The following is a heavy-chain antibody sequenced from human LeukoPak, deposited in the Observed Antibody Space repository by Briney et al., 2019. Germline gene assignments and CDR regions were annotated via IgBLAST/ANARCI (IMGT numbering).Heavy chain of an antibody. V-gene: IGHV3-48*02. J-gene: IGHJ3*02. D-gene: IGHD3-10*01. CDR2: ISGSGRTI. Sequence: PGGSLRLSCAASGFPFSSYNMNWVRPAPGKGLEWVSYISGSGRTIDYADSVRGRFTISRDNAKDSLYLQMNSLRDEDTAVYYCARDRAWASDIWGRGTMVTVSS. CDR3: ARDRAWASDI. CDR1: GFPFSSYN.